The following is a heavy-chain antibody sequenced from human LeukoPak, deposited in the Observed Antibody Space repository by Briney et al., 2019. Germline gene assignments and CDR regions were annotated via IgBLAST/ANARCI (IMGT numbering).Heavy chain of an antibody. CDR3: ARAADDGELEY. J-gene: IGHJ4*02. CDR1: GFTFSSYG. D-gene: IGHD4-17*01. Sequence: GGSLRLSCAASGFTFSSYGMSWVRQAPGKGLEWVSAISGSGGSTYYADSVKGRFTISRDNAKNSLYLQMNSLRAEDTAVYYCARAADDGELEYWGQGTLVTVSS. CDR2: ISGSGGST. V-gene: IGHV3-23*01.